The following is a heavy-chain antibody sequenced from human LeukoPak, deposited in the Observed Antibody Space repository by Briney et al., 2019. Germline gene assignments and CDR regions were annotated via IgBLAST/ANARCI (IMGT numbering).Heavy chain of an antibody. Sequence: GGSLRLSCAASGFTFSSYWMHWVRQAPGKGLVWVSRINSDGSSTNYADSVKGRFTISRDNAKNTLYLQMNSLRAEDTAVYYCASRGEMATINYWGQGTLVTVSS. J-gene: IGHJ4*02. CDR2: INSDGSST. CDR3: ASRGEMATINY. V-gene: IGHV3-74*01. D-gene: IGHD5-24*01. CDR1: GFTFSSYW.